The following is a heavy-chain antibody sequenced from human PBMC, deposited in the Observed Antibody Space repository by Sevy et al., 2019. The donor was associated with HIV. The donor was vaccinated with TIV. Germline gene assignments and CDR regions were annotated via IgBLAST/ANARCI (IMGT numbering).Heavy chain of an antibody. J-gene: IGHJ3*02. CDR2: IIGSGDST. CDR1: GFSFSNYV. D-gene: IGHD6-19*01. Sequence: GGSLRLSCAASGFSFSNYVTSWVRQAPGKGLEWVSGIIGSGDSTYYGDSVKGRFTISRDNSKNTLYLQMNSLRVDDTAIYYCAKDLISSGWRHDVFDMWGQGTMVTVSS. CDR3: AKDLISSGWRHDVFDM. V-gene: IGHV3-23*01.